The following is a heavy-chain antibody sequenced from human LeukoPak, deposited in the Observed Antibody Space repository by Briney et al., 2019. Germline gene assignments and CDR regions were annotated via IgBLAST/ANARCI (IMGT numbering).Heavy chain of an antibody. CDR3: AKARIPSGNGYYSD. J-gene: IGHJ4*02. Sequence: GGSLRLSCAASGLTFSDYYMSWIRQAPGKGLEWISYISSSSSYTNYADSVKGRFTISRDDAKNSLYLQMNSLRAEDTAVYYCAKARIPSGNGYYSDWGQGTLVTVSS. V-gene: IGHV3-11*05. CDR2: ISSSSSYT. CDR1: GLTFSDYY. D-gene: IGHD3-22*01.